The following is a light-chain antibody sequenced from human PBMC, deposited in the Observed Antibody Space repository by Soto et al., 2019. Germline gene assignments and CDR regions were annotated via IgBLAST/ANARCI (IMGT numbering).Light chain of an antibody. CDR2: AAS. Sequence: DIQMTQSPSSLSASVGDRVTITCRASQSISSYLNWYQQKPGKAPKLLIYAASSLQSGVPSRFSGSRSGTDFTLTIRSLQPEDFATYYCQQSYSTPRTFGQGTKLEIK. CDR1: QSISSY. V-gene: IGKV1-39*01. CDR3: QQSYSTPRT. J-gene: IGKJ2*01.